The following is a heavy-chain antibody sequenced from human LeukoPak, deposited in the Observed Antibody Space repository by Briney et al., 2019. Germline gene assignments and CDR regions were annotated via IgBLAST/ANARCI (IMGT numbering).Heavy chain of an antibody. Sequence: PSETLSLTCAVYGGSFNGYYWSWIRQPPGKGLEWIGEINHSGSTNYNPSLKSRVTISVDTSKNQFSLKLSSVTAADTAVYYCARVGFWSGYRIDYWGQGTLVTVSS. CDR1: GGSFNGYY. CDR3: ARVGFWSGYRIDY. CDR2: INHSGST. V-gene: IGHV4-34*01. D-gene: IGHD3-3*01. J-gene: IGHJ4*02.